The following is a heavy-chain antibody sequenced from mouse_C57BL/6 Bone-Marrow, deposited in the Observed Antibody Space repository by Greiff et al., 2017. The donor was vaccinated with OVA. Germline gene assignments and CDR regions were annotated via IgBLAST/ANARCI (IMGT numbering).Heavy chain of an antibody. J-gene: IGHJ3*01. V-gene: IGHV1-61*01. D-gene: IGHD2-3*01. CDR3: ARNDGYYWFDY. Sequence: QVQLQQPGAELVRPGSSVKLSCKASGYTFTSYWMDWVKQRPGQGLEWIGNIYPSDSATHYNQKFKDKATLTVDKSSRTAYMQLSSLPSADSAVFYCARNDGYYWFDYWGQGTRVTVSA. CDR2: IYPSDSAT. CDR1: GYTFTSYW.